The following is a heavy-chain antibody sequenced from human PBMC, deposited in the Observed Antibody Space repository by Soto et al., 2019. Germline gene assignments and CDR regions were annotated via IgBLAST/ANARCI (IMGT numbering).Heavy chain of an antibody. J-gene: IGHJ4*02. CDR1: GFIFEDYA. CDR2: ISWNSGTI. D-gene: IGHD3-22*01. V-gene: IGHV3-9*01. CDR3: AKDVGSYYYDTSAYHYDY. Sequence: PGGSLRLSCVASGFIFEDYAMNWVRQGPGKGLEWVSGISWNSGTIGYADAVKGRLTISRDNAKNSLHLQMNSLRAEDTALYYCAKDVGSYYYDTSAYHYDYWGRGTQVTVSS.